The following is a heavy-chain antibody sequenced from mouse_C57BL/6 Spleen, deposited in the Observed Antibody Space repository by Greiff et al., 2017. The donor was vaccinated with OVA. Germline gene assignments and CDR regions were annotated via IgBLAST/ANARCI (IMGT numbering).Heavy chain of an antibody. V-gene: IGHV5-4*01. CDR2: ISDGGSYT. D-gene: IGHD2-5*01. J-gene: IGHJ4*01. CDR3: ARAYYSNYVCMDY. CDR1: GFTFSSYA. Sequence: EVQLVESGGGLVKPGGSLKLSCAASGFTFSSYAMSWVRQTPEKRLEWVATISDGGSYTYYPDNVKGRFTISRDNAKNNLYLHMSHLKSEDTAMYYCARAYYSNYVCMDYWGQGTSVTVSS.